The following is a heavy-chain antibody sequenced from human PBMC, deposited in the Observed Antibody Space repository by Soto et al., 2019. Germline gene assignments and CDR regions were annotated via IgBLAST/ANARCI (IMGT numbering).Heavy chain of an antibody. CDR1: GDSVSSSEFY. J-gene: IGHJ6*01. CDR2: VYSTGTT. D-gene: IGHD1-1*01. Sequence: SETLSLTCAVSGDSVSSSEFYWTWIRQPPGRPLEWVGYVYSTGTTNYSPSLKSRVDMSVDTSENQFSLKVRSVTAADAAVYYGARGIQPPTLSPWDVWGPGTSVTVSS. CDR3: ARGIQPPTLSPWDV. V-gene: IGHV4-61*08.